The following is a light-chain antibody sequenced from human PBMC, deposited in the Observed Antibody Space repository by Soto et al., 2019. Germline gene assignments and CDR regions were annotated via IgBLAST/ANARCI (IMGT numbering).Light chain of an antibody. J-gene: IGLJ2*01. V-gene: IGLV2-23*01. CDR3: CSYEGRSVV. CDR1: SSDVWSYNL. Sequence: QSALTQPASVSGSPGQSISISCTGRSSDVWSYNLGSWYQHHPGKVPKVIIYEGYKRPSGDSIRFSGSKSGNTASLTISGLLAEDEADYYFCSYEGRSVVFGGGTKVTVL. CDR2: EGY.